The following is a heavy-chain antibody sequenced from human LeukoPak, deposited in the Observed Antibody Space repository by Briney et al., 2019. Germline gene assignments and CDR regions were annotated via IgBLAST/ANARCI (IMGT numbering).Heavy chain of an antibody. J-gene: IGHJ6*02. CDR1: GFTFSSYA. CDR2: ISGSGGST. CDR3: AKDRTPERLFPLTLYYYGMDV. D-gene: IGHD3-3*01. Sequence: GGSLRLSCAASGFTFSSYAMSWVCQAPGKGLEWVSAISGSGGSTYYADSVKGRFTISRDNSKNTLYLQMNSLRAEDTAVYYCAKDRTPERLFPLTLYYYGMDVWGQGTTVTVSS. V-gene: IGHV3-23*01.